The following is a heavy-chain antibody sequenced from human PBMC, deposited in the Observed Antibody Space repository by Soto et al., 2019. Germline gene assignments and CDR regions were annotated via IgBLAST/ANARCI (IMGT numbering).Heavy chain of an antibody. Sequence: EVQLVESGGGLVQPGGSLRLSCAASGFSVRGNYMSWVRQAPGKGLEWVSVTHSGGTTYYADYVKDRFTISRDNTQNTLSLQMNSLRPEDTAVYYCAREDCHRDCYARLYRYLDLWGRGTLVTVSS. J-gene: IGHJ2*01. CDR1: GFSVRGNY. D-gene: IGHD2-2*01. CDR2: THSGGTT. V-gene: IGHV3-66*01. CDR3: AREDCHRDCYARLYRYLDL.